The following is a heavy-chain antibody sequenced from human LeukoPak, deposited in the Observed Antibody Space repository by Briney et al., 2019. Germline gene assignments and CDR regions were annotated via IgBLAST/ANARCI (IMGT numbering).Heavy chain of an antibody. CDR3: AKRGLAAALFR. Sequence: TGGSLRLSCAASGFTFSNAWMSWVRQAPGKGLEWVSDISGSGGRTYYADSVKGRFTISRDNSKNTLYLQMNRLRAEDTAVYYCAKRGLAAALFRWGQGTLVTVSS. CDR1: GFTFSNAW. CDR2: ISGSGGRT. V-gene: IGHV3-23*01. D-gene: IGHD6-13*01. J-gene: IGHJ4*02.